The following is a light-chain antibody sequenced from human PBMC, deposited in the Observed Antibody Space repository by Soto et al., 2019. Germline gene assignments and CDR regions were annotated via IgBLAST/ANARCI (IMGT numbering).Light chain of an antibody. CDR3: GGWDDSLSGPV. CDR1: SSNIGSNY. Sequence: QSVLTQPPSASGTPGKRVNIPGSGTSSNIGSNYVYWYRQFPGTAPKLLIQRNNQRPSGVPARFSGSKSGTSASLAISGLRSEDEADYYCGGWDDSLSGPVFGGGTKLTVL. CDR2: RNN. V-gene: IGLV1-47*01. J-gene: IGLJ2*01.